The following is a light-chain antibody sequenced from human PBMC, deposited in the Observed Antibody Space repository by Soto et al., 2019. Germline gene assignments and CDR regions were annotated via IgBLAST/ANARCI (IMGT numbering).Light chain of an antibody. CDR2: GAA. CDR1: QSVHNF. J-gene: IGKJ1*01. V-gene: IGKV3-11*01. CDR3: QQRSNWPPIT. Sequence: TQSPVPLTLSPGDRAAFAGKASQSVHNFLAWYQQKPGRTPRILIYGAANRAAGDPDRCIGSGSWANFSLPIINRLPEDFVVNYCQQRSNWPPITFGQGTKVDIK.